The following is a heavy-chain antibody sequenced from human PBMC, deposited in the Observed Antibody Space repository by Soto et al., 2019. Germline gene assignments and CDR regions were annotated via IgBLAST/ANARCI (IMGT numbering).Heavy chain of an antibody. Sequence: SETLSLTCTVSGSSMNVYYWNWIQQSPGKGLEWIGYIFYNGVTNYNPSLSGRVTISEDSSKNQFSLKLSSVTAADTAVYYCARSPQYMSGWNGGFDYWGRGILVTVSS. V-gene: IGHV4-59*01. CDR3: ARSPQYMSGWNGGFDY. J-gene: IGHJ4*02. CDR1: GSSMNVYY. D-gene: IGHD6-19*01. CDR2: IFYNGVT.